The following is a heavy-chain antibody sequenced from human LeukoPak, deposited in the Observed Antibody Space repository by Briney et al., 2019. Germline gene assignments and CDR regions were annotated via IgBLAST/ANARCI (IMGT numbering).Heavy chain of an antibody. Sequence: PSDPQTLPCTVSVHLISTSSYYWGRIRQPPGKGLDWIGSIYYGGSSYYNPSLRSRVSISVDTSKNQFSLKLTSVTAADTAVYYCASGLFPTYSGTYLVVSGNDYWGQGTLVTVSS. CDR2: IYYGGSS. J-gene: IGHJ4*02. CDR3: ASGLFPTYSGTYLVVSGNDY. D-gene: IGHD1-26*01. CDR1: VHLISTSSYY. V-gene: IGHV4-39*01.